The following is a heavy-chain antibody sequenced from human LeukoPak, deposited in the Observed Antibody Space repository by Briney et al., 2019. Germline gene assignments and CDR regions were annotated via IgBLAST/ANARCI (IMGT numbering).Heavy chain of an antibody. CDR3: AKDKARYFDWLLTYFDY. J-gene: IGHJ4*02. CDR1: GITFSSYG. CDR2: IRYDGSHK. V-gene: IGHV3-30*02. D-gene: IGHD3-9*01. Sequence: GGSLRLSCAASGITFSSYGMHWVRQAPGKGLEWVAFIRYDGSHKYYADSVKGRFTISRDNSKNTLYMQMNSLRAEDTAVYYCAKDKARYFDWLLTYFDYWGQGTLVTVSS.